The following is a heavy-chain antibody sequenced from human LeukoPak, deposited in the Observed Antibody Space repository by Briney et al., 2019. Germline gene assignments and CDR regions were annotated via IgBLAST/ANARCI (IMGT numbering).Heavy chain of an antibody. V-gene: IGHV1-2*02. Sequence: ASVKVSCKASGYTFIGYYMQWVRQAPGQGLEWMGWINPNSGGTNYAQKFQGRVTMTRDTSISTAYMELSRLRSDDTAVYYCARGGIAAAGSDYWGQGTLVTVSS. CDR2: INPNSGGT. CDR1: GYTFIGYY. D-gene: IGHD6-13*01. J-gene: IGHJ4*02. CDR3: ARGGIAAAGSDY.